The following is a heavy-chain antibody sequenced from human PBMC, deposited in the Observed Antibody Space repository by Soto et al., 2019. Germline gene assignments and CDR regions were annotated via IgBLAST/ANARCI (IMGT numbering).Heavy chain of an antibody. CDR3: ARTYYDSSGYYEESAFDI. V-gene: IGHV3-30*03. CDR1: GFTFSSYG. CDR2: ISYDGSNK. Sequence: PGGSLRLSCAASGFTFSSYGMHWVRQAPGKWLEWVAVISYDGSNKYYADSVKGRFTISRDNSKNTLYLQMNSLRAEDTAVYYCARTYYDSSGYYEESAFDIWGQGTMVTVSS. D-gene: IGHD3-22*01. J-gene: IGHJ3*02.